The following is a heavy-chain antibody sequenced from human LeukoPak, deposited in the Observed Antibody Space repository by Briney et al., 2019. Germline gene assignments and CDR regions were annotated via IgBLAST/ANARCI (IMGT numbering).Heavy chain of an antibody. V-gene: IGHV3-23*01. CDR1: GFTFTSYA. D-gene: IGHD3-22*01. CDR3: ARDLYRIVVVPHYFDF. Sequence: GGSLRLSCVASGFTFTSYAMSWVRQAPGKGLEWASTISNSDGNTYYADSVKGRFTISRDNAKNSLYLQMNSLRAEDTAVYYCARDLYRIVVVPHYFDFWGQGTLVTVSS. J-gene: IGHJ4*02. CDR2: ISNSDGNT.